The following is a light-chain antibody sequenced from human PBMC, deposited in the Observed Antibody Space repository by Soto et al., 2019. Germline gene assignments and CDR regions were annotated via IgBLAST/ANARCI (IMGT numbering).Light chain of an antibody. CDR1: QGIGTY. J-gene: IGKJ4*01. V-gene: IGKV1-39*01. CDR2: AAS. CDR3: QQSYSTPLT. Sequence: DIQMTQSPSSLSASAGDRVTITCRASQGIGTYLNWYQQKPGKAPKLLIYAASSLQSGVPSRFSGSGSRTDFTLTVSSLQPEDFATYYSQQSYSTPLTFGGGTKVEIK.